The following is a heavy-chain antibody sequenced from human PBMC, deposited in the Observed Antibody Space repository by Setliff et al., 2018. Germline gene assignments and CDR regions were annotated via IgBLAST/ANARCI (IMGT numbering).Heavy chain of an antibody. CDR3: ATSGFCSAGSCYSFDD. CDR1: GGGGSFSAYY. V-gene: IGHV4-34*01. Sequence: LSLTCGVSGGGGSFSAYYWSWIRQPPGKGLEWIGEISPGGSTICNPSLRSRVTMSVDTAKNRFSLNLTSVTAADTAVYYCATSGFCSAGSCYSFDDWGQGALVTVSS. J-gene: IGHJ4*02. CDR2: ISPGGST. D-gene: IGHD6-19*01.